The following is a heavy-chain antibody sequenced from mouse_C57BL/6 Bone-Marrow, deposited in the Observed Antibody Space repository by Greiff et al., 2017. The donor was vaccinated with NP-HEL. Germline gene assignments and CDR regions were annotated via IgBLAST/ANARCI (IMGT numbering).Heavy chain of an antibody. D-gene: IGHD2-4*01. J-gene: IGHJ3*01. Sequence: QVQLQQSGAELARPGASVKLSCKASGYTFTSYGISWVKQRTGQGLEWIGEIYPRSGNTYYNEKFKGKATLTADKSSSTAYMELRSLTSEDAAVYFCARYYYDSWFAYWGQGTLVTVSA. CDR1: GYTFTSYG. V-gene: IGHV1-81*01. CDR2: IYPRSGNT. CDR3: ARYYYDSWFAY.